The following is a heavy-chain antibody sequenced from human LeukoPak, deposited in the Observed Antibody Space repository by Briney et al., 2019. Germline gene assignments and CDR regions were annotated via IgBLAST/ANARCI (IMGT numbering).Heavy chain of an antibody. CDR2: INPNSGGT. Sequence: ASVKVSCKASGYTFTGYYMHWVRQAPGQGLEWMGWINPNSGGTNYAQKFQGRVTMTRDTSISAAYMELSRLRSDDTAVYYCARDLYNWNDVNAPRTMDVWGQGTTVTVSS. V-gene: IGHV1-2*02. CDR1: GYTFTGYY. D-gene: IGHD1-20*01. J-gene: IGHJ6*02. CDR3: ARDLYNWNDVNAPRTMDV.